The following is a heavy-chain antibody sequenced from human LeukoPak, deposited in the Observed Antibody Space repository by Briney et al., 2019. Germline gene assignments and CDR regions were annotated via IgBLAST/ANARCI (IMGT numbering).Heavy chain of an antibody. CDR2: ISYDGSNK. CDR1: GLTFSSYG. CDR3: AKDGGYR. D-gene: IGHD5-12*01. V-gene: IGHV3-30*18. J-gene: IGHJ4*02. Sequence: QPGRSLRLSCAASGLTFSSYGMHWVRQAPGKGLEWVALISYDGSNKYYADSVTGRFTISRDNSKNTLYLQMNSLGAEDTAVYYCAKDGGYRWGQGTLVTVSS.